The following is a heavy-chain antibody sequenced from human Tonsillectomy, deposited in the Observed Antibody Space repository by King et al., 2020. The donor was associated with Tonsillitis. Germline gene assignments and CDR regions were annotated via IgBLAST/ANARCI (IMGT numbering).Heavy chain of an antibody. CDR2: IYYSGST. V-gene: IGHV4-59*01. CDR1: GGVCFISRYY. J-gene: IGHJ5*02. CDR3: ARDRVRNWGGNWFDP. D-gene: IGHD7-27*01. Sequence: QLQESGPGLVKPSETLSLTCTVSGGVCFISRYYWSWIRQPPGKGLEWIGNIYYSGSTHYNPSLKSRVTLSIDTSKNQFSLKLTSLTAADTAVYYCARDRVRNWGGNWFDPWGQGTLVTVSS.